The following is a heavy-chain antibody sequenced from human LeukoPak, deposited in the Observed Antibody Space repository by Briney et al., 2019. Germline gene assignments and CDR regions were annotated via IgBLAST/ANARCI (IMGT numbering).Heavy chain of an antibody. CDR2: IYPADSDT. CDR1: GHNFSGYW. J-gene: IGHJ4*02. Sequence: HGESLKISCKGSGHNFSGYWIAWVRQMAGKGLEWMGIIYPADSDTRYSPSFQGQVTISADKSISTAYLQWSSLKASDTAMYFCARGRFCSSSSCSHFDYWGQGTLVTVSS. CDR3: ARGRFCSSSSCSHFDY. D-gene: IGHD2-2*01. V-gene: IGHV5-51*01.